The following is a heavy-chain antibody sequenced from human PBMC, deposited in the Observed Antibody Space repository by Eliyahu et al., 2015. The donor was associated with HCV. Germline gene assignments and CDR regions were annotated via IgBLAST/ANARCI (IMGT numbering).Heavy chain of an antibody. D-gene: IGHD3-3*01. Sequence: QVTLKESGPVLVKPTETLTLXCTVSGFSLSNARMGVSWIRQPPGKALEWLAHIFSNDEKSYSTSXKSRLTISKDTSKSQVVLTMTNMDPVDTATYYCARAYDFWSVXGMDVWGQGTTVTVSS. V-gene: IGHV2-26*01. J-gene: IGHJ6*02. CDR2: IFSNDEK. CDR1: GFSLSNARMG. CDR3: ARAYDFWSVXGMDV.